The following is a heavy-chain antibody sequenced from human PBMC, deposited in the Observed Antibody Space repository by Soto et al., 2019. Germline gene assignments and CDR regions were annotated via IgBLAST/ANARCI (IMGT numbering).Heavy chain of an antibody. Sequence: PGGSLRLSCAASGFTFGSYGIHWGRQSPGKGLEWVAVISYDGSNKYYADSVKGRFTISRDNSKNTLYLQMNSLRAEDTAVYYCAKDKGGSWYYGMDVWGQGTTVTVSS. CDR1: GFTFGSYG. V-gene: IGHV3-30*18. J-gene: IGHJ6*02. D-gene: IGHD6-13*01. CDR2: ISYDGSNK. CDR3: AKDKGGSWYYGMDV.